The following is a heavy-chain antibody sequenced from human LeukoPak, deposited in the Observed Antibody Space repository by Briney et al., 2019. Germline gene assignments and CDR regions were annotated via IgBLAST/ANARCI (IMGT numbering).Heavy chain of an antibody. J-gene: IGHJ2*01. CDR3: ARGARHFDL. V-gene: IGHV4-34*01. CDR2: INHSGST. Sequence: SETLSLTCAVYGGSFSGYYWSWIRQPPGKGLEWIGEINHSGSTNYNPSLKSRVTISVDTYKNQFSLKLSSVTAADTAVYYCARGARHFDLWGRGTLVTVSS. CDR1: GGSFSGYY.